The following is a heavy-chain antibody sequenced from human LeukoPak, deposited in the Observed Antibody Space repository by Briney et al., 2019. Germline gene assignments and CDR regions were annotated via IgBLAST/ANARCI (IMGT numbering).Heavy chain of an antibody. D-gene: IGHD2-15*01. CDR3: ARGVVAATGYDY. CDR2: VYYSGNT. Sequence: SETLSLTCTVSGASISTSYWSWIRQPPEKGLEWIGYVYYSGNTNYNPSLKSRVTISVDTLKNQFSLKMSSVTAADTATYYCARGVVAATGYDYWGQGTLVTASS. CDR1: GASISTSY. J-gene: IGHJ4*02. V-gene: IGHV4-59*01.